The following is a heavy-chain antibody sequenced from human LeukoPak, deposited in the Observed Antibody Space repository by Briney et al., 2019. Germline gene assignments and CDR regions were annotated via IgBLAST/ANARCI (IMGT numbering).Heavy chain of an antibody. CDR3: ARSGYQLLYDAFDI. V-gene: IGHV4-4*07. Sequence: SETLSLTCIVSGGSISSYYWSWIRQPAGKGLEWIGRIHTIGSTNYNPSLKSRVTISVDTSKNQFSLKLSSVTAADTAVYYCARSGYQLLYDAFDIWGQGTMVTVSS. CDR2: IHTIGST. D-gene: IGHD2-2*02. J-gene: IGHJ3*02. CDR1: GGSISSYY.